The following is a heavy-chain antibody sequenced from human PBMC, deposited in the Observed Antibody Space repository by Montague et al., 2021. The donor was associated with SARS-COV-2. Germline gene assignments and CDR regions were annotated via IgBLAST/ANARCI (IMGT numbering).Heavy chain of an antibody. V-gene: IGHV6-1*01. J-gene: IGHJ4*01. CDR3: ARDGDGWEVPFDF. CDR1: GDSVSVVGLA. Sequence: CAISGDSVSVVGLACTSVGQSPSIHFEYLVMSYYTSRWHNDQAPSVTGRLTVNPDTSKNQFSLHLNSVTPEDTAVYYCARDGDGWEVPFDFWSQGTLVTVSA. CDR2: SYYTSRWHN. D-gene: IGHD1-26*01.